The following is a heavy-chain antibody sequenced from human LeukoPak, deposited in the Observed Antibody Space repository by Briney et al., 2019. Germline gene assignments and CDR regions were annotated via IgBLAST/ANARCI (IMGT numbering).Heavy chain of an antibody. D-gene: IGHD6-6*01. CDR1: GGSSSSYNHY. CDR2: VYYTGGT. Sequence: SETLSLTCTVSGGSSSSYNHYWGWIRQPPGKGLEWIATVYYTGGTYYNPSLKSRVTISIDTSRNHFSLKLTSVIAADTAMYYCVSNSSSAPWFDPGGQGTLVTVSS. CDR3: VSNSSSAPWFDP. V-gene: IGHV4-39*02. J-gene: IGHJ5*02.